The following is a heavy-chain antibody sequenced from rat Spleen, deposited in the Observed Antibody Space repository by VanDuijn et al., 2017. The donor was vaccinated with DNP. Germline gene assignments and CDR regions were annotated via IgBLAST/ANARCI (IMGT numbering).Heavy chain of an antibody. CDR2: ISSGGNT. J-gene: IGHJ2*01. CDR3: TRESWGYVMDA. Sequence: QVQLKESGPGLVQPSQTLSLTCTVSGFSLTTNGVSWVRQPPGKGLEWIAAISSGGNTYYNSALKSRLSISRDTSNSQVFLRMNSLQTEDTAIYFCTRESWGYVMDAWGQGVMVTVSS. D-gene: IGHD1-12*01. V-gene: IGHV2S12*01. CDR1: GFSLTTNG.